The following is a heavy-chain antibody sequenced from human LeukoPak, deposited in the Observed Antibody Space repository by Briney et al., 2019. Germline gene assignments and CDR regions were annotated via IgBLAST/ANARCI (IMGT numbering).Heavy chain of an antibody. J-gene: IGHJ4*02. CDR2: ISDTGKT. Sequence: SETLSLTCSVSGASLSSYYWGWIRQSPGKGLDWLGYISDTGKTDYNLSLKSRATLSLDTSKNQFSLRLTSVTAADTAVYYCVTGYYEPFDNWGQGTLVTVSS. V-gene: IGHV4-59*01. D-gene: IGHD3-3*01. CDR3: VTGYYEPFDN. CDR1: GASLSSYY.